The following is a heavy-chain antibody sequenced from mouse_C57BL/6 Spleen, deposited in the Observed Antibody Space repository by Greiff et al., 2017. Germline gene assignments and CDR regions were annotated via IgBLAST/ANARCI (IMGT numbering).Heavy chain of an antibody. CDR3: ARGGYGYDFDY. D-gene: IGHD2-2*01. V-gene: IGHV1-82*01. J-gene: IGHJ2*01. CDR2: IYPGDGDT. Sequence: QVQLQQSGPELVKPGASVKISCKASGYAFSSSWMNWVKQRPGKGLEWIGRIYPGDGDTNYNGKFKGKATLTADKSSSTAYMQLSSLTSEDSAVYFCARGGYGYDFDYWGQGTTLTVSS. CDR1: GYAFSSSW.